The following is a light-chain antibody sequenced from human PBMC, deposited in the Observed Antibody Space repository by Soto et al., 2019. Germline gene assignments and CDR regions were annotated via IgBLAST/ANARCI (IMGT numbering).Light chain of an antibody. J-gene: IGKJ1*01. CDR1: QDISTY. Sequence: DIQLTQSPSFLSASVGDRVTITCRASQDISTYLAWYQQKPGKAPKLLIYAASTLQSGVPSRFSGSGSGTQFTLTISSLQPEDFATYYCQHLNGYPRTFGQGTKVEIK. V-gene: IGKV1-9*01. CDR2: AAS. CDR3: QHLNGYPRT.